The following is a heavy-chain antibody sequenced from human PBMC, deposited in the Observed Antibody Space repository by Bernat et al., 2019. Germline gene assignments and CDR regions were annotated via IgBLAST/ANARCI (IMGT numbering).Heavy chain of an antibody. J-gene: IGHJ4*02. D-gene: IGHD3-22*01. CDR2: IYHSGST. CDR3: ASDDYYDSSGYKPLDY. V-gene: IGHV4-4*02. Sequence: QVQLQESGPGLVKPSGTLSLTCAVSGGPICSSNWRSWVRQPPGKGVEWIGEIYHSGSTICTTSFNVRVTISVDKSRNQFSLKLNSVTAADTAVYYCASDDYYDSSGYKPLDYWGQGTLVTVSS. CDR1: GGPICSSNW.